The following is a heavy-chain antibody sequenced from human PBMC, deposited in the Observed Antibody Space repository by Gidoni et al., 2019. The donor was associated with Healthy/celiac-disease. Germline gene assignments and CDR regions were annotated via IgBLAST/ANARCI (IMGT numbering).Heavy chain of an antibody. CDR3: AKVYYYDSSGYVDY. V-gene: IGHV3-23*01. CDR1: GFTFSSYA. D-gene: IGHD3-22*01. Sequence: EVQLLESGGGLVQPGGSLRLSCAASGFTFSSYAMSGVRQAPAKGLAWVSAISGSGGSTYYADSVKGRFTISRDNSKNTLYLQMNSLRAEDTAVYYCAKVYYYDSSGYVDYWGQGTLVTVSS. J-gene: IGHJ4*02. CDR2: ISGSGGST.